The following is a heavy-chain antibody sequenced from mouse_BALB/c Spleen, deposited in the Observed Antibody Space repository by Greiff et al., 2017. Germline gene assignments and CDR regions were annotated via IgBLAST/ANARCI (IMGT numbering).Heavy chain of an antibody. J-gene: IGHJ2*01. CDR1: GFAFSSYD. CDR2: ISSGGGST. Sequence: EVKVVESGGGLVKPGGSLKLSCAASGFAFSSYDMSWVRQTPEKRLEWVAYISSGGGSTYYPDTVKGRFTISRDNAKNTLYLQMSSLKSKDTAMYYCARQPITTIDYWGQGTTLTVSS. CDR3: ARQPITTIDY. D-gene: IGHD1-2*01. V-gene: IGHV5-12-1*01.